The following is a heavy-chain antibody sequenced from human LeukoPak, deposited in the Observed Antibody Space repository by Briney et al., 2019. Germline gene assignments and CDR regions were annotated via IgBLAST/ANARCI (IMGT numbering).Heavy chain of an antibody. J-gene: IGHJ4*02. CDR2: IYYSGST. V-gene: IGHV4-59*08. CDR3: ARQRFLEWYFNY. D-gene: IGHD3-3*01. Sequence: SETLSLTCTVSGGSISSYYWSWIRRSPGKGLEWSGYIYYSGSTNYNPSLKSRVTISVDTSKNQFSLKLSSVTAADTAVYYCARQRFLEWYFNYWGQGTLVTVSS. CDR1: GGSISSYY.